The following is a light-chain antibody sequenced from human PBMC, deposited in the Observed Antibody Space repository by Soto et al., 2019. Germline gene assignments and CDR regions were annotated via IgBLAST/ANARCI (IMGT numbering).Light chain of an antibody. CDR3: SSYTSSNTEV. J-gene: IGLJ1*01. Sequence: LTQPASVSGSPGQSIAISCIGTTRDVGAYNYVSWYQQHPGKAPKLIIYDVGSRPSGVSDRFSGSKSGNTASLTISGLQAEDEADYYCSSYTSSNTEVFGTGTKVTVL. V-gene: IGLV2-14*01. CDR2: DVG. CDR1: TRDVGAYNY.